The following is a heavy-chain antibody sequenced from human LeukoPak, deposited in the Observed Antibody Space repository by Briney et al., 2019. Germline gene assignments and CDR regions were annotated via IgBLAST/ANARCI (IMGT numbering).Heavy chain of an antibody. CDR1: GFTFSDYY. V-gene: IGHV3-11*04. Sequence: PGGSLRLSCAASGFTFSDYYMSWIRQAPGKGLEWVSYISSSGSTIYYADSVKGRFTISRDNAKNSLYLQMSSLRAEDTAVYYCARGPSAQVYDFWSGYYITPYGMDVWGQGTTVTVSS. CDR3: ARGPSAQVYDFWSGYYITPYGMDV. CDR2: ISSSGSTI. J-gene: IGHJ6*02. D-gene: IGHD3-3*01.